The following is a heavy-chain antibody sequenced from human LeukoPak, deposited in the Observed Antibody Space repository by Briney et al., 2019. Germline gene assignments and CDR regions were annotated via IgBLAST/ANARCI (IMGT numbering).Heavy chain of an antibody. CDR3: ASTSGYSSSWYSSWFYYYGMDV. V-gene: IGHV1-46*01. CDR2: INPSGGST. CDR1: GYTFTSYY. J-gene: IGHJ6*02. D-gene: IGHD6-13*01. Sequence: ASVKVSCKASGYTFTSYYMHWVRQAPGQGLEWMGIINPSGGSTSYAQKFQGRVTMTRDTSTSTVYMELSSLRSEDTAVYCCASTSGYSSSWYSSWFYYYGMDVWGQGTTVTVSS.